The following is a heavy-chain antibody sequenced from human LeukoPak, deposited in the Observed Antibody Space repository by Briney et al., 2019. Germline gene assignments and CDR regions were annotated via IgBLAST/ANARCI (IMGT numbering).Heavy chain of an antibody. CDR2: ISSGSSYI. J-gene: IGHJ4*02. CDR1: GYTFSSYS. D-gene: IGHD3-22*01. V-gene: IGHV3-21*01. Sequence: PGGSLRLSCAASGYTFSSYSMNWVRQAPGKGLEWVSFISSGSSYIYYGDSVKGRFTISRDNAMKSLYLQMNSLRAEDTAVYFCARSFYDSSGYPNFDYWGQGTLVTVSS. CDR3: ARSFYDSSGYPNFDY.